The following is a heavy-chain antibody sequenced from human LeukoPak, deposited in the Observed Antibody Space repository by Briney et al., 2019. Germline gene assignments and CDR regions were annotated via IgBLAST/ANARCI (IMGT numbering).Heavy chain of an antibody. J-gene: IGHJ4*02. CDR1: GFTFDDYG. CDR3: ARDLPYGSGSYYLYY. V-gene: IGHV3-20*04. Sequence: GGSLRLSCAASGFTFDDYGMSWVRQAPGKGLEWVSGINWNGGSTGYADSVKGRFTISRDNAKNSLYLQMNSLRAEDTAVYYCARDLPYGSGSYYLYYWGQGTLVTVSS. D-gene: IGHD3-10*01. CDR2: INWNGGST.